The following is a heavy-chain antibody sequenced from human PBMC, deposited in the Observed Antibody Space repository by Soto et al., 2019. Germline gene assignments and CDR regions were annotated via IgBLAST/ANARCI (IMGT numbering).Heavy chain of an antibody. J-gene: IGHJ4*02. CDR3: ARTRRYYDILTGYYKTPFDY. CDR2: INHSGST. D-gene: IGHD3-9*01. CDR1: GGSFSGYY. Sequence: SQTLPLTCAVYGGSFSGYYWSWIRQPQGKGLEWIGEINHSGSTNYNPSLKSRVTISVDTSKNQFSLKLSSVTAADTAVYYCARTRRYYDILTGYYKTPFDYWGQGTLVTVSS. V-gene: IGHV4-34*01.